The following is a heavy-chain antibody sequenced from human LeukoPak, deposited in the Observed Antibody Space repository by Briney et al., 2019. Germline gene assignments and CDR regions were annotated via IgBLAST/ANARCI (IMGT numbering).Heavy chain of an antibody. D-gene: IGHD3-22*01. CDR1: GFTFSSYS. CDR2: ISSSSSYI. Sequence: PGGSLRLSCAASGFTFSSYSMNWVRQAPGKGLEWVSSISSSSSYIYYADSVKGRFTISRDNAKNSLYLQMNSLRAEDTAVYYCARRSTEPLPRTYYYDSSGYTSGAFDIWGQGTMVTVSS. CDR3: ARRSTEPLPRTYYYDSSGYTSGAFDI. V-gene: IGHV3-21*01. J-gene: IGHJ3*02.